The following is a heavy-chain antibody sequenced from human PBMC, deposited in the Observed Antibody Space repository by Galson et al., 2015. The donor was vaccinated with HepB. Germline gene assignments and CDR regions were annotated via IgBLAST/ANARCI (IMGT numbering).Heavy chain of an antibody. CDR1: GFTFSSYG. J-gene: IGHJ1*01. Sequence: SLRLSCAASGFTFSSYGMHWVRQAPGKGLEWVAFIRYDGSNKYYADSVKGRFTISRDNSKNTLYLQMNSLRAEDTAVYYCAKCCKQQQLVCYFQHWGQGTLVTVSS. CDR2: IRYDGSNK. D-gene: IGHD6-13*01. CDR3: AKCCKQQQLVCYFQH. V-gene: IGHV3-30*02.